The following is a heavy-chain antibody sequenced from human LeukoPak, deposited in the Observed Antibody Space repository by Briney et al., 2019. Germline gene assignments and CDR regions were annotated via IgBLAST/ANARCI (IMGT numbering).Heavy chain of an antibody. CDR2: IYYSGST. Sequence: SETLSLTCTVSGGSISSYYWSWIRQPPGKELEWIRYIYYSGSTNYHPSLKSRITISEDTSKNHFSLKLSSVTAADTAVYYCVRDLGGNHVMYVWGQGTTWTVSS. J-gene: IGHJ6*02. CDR3: VRDLGGNHVMYV. D-gene: IGHD3-10*01. CDR1: GGSISSYY. V-gene: IGHV4-59*01.